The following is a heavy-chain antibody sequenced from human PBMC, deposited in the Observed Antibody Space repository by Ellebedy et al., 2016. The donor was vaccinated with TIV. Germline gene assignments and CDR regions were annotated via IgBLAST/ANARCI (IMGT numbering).Heavy chain of an antibody. CDR3: ARGHGHGGNMCDS. CDR2: IYYIGTT. CDR1: GGSISSYY. V-gene: IGHV4-59*03. D-gene: IGHD4-23*01. Sequence: MPSETLSLTCNVSGGSISSYYWSRIRQPPGKGLEWIGNIYYIGTTNYSPSLKGRVSISVDTPENQFSLRLTSVTAADTAVYYCARGHGHGGNMCDSWGRGILVTVSS. J-gene: IGHJ4*02.